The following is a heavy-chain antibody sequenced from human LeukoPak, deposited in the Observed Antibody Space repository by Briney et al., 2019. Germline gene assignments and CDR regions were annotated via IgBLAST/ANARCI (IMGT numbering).Heavy chain of an antibody. CDR1: GGSISSYY. CDR2: FYSGGCT. CDR3: ARVYSGYDLPGSLANYYFDY. V-gene: IGHV4-4*07. Sequence: SETLSLTCTVSGGSISSYYWSWTRQPAGKGLEWIGRFYSGGCTDYNPSLKSRVTMSVDTSKNQFSLKLSSVTAADTAVYYCARVYSGYDLPGSLANYYFDYWGQGTLVTVSS. J-gene: IGHJ4*02. D-gene: IGHD5-12*01.